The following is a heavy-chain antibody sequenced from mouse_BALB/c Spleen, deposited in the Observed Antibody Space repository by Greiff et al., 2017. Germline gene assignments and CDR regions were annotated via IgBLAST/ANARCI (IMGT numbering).Heavy chain of an antibody. J-gene: IGHJ3*01. CDR1: GYTFTSYW. D-gene: IGHD2-4*01. Sequence: EVQLQQSGTVLARPGASVKMSCKASGYTFTSYWMHWVKQRPGQGLEWIGAIYPGNSDTSYNQKFKGKAKLTAVTSTSTAYMELSSLTNEDSAVYYCTRSGITTGSWFAYWGQGTLVTVSA. CDR3: TRSGITTGSWFAY. V-gene: IGHV1-5*01. CDR2: IYPGNSDT.